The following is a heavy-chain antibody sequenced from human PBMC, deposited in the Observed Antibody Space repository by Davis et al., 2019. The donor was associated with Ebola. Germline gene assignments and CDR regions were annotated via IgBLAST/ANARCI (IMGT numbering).Heavy chain of an antibody. V-gene: IGHV3-74*01. Sequence: HTGGSLTLSCAASGFTFSSYWMHWVRQAPGKGLVWVSRINSDGSSTSYADSVKGRFTISRDNAKNTLYLQMNSLRAEDTAVYYCARDQVPAAINYYGMDVWGQGTTVTVSS. CDR1: GFTFSSYW. D-gene: IGHD2-2*02. CDR3: ARDQVPAAINYYGMDV. J-gene: IGHJ6*02. CDR2: INSDGSST.